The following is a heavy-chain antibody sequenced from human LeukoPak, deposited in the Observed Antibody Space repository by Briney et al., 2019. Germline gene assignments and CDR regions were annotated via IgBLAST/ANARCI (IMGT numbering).Heavy chain of an antibody. V-gene: IGHV3-30-3*01. J-gene: IGHJ4*02. D-gene: IGHD5-18*01. CDR1: GFTFSSYA. CDR2: ISYDGSNK. CDR3: ARRYGYADY. Sequence: GGSLRLSCAASGFTFSSYAMHWVRQAPGKGLEWVAVISYDGSNKYYADSVKGRFTISRDNSKNTLYLQMNSLRAEDTAVYYCARRYGYADYWGQGTLVTVSS.